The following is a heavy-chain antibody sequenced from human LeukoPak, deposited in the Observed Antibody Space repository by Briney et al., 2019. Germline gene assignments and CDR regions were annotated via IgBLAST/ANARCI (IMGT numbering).Heavy chain of an antibody. CDR2: ISGSGGST. CDR1: GFPFSSYA. D-gene: IGHD3-22*01. J-gene: IGHJ3*02. V-gene: IGHV3-23*01. CDR3: AKGSSSGYLWAFDI. Sequence: PGVSLRLSCAACGFPFSSYAMSWLRQAPGKGLEGVSDISGSGGSTYYAASMKGRFTISRDNAKKTLYQQMNSMRAEDTAVYYCAKGSSSGYLWAFDIWGQGTMVTVSS.